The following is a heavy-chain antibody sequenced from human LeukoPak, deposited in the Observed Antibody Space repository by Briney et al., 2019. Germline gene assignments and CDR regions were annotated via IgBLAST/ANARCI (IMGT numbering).Heavy chain of an antibody. CDR3: ARDGITIFGVVTDYYYYGMDV. J-gene: IGHJ6*02. CDR2: ISAYNGNT. D-gene: IGHD3-3*01. V-gene: IGHV1-18*01. Sequence: GASVTVSCKASGYTFTSYGIRWVRQAPGQGLEWMGWISAYNGNTNYAQKLQGRVTMTTDTSTSTAYMELRSLRSDDTAVYYCARDGITIFGVVTDYYYYGMDVWGQGTTVTVSS. CDR1: GYTFTSYG.